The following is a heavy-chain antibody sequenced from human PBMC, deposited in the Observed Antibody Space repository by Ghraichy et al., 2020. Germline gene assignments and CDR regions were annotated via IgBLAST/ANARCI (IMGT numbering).Heavy chain of an antibody. CDR3: ARGQEVGTTTLDSFDI. V-gene: IGHV3-21*01. Sequence: GGSLRLSCAASGFTFSNYGMNWVRQAPGKGLEWVSSISSGGTSIYYADSVMGRFTISRDNAKNSLYLQMDSLRAEDTAVYYCARGQEVGTTTLDSFDIWGQGTMVTVSS. CDR2: ISSGGTSI. CDR1: GFTFSNYG. D-gene: IGHD1-26*01. J-gene: IGHJ3*02.